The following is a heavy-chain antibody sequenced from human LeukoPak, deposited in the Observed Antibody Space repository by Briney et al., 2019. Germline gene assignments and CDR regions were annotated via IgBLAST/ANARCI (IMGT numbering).Heavy chain of an antibody. Sequence: SETLSLTCAVYGGSFSGYYWSWIRQPPGKGLEWIGEINHSGGTKYNPSLKSRVTISVDTSKNQFSLKLSSVTAADTAVYYCARLRGATVAHNWFDPWGQGTLVTVSS. CDR2: INHSGGT. CDR3: ARLRGATVAHNWFDP. D-gene: IGHD6-19*01. CDR1: GGSFSGYY. J-gene: IGHJ5*02. V-gene: IGHV4-34*01.